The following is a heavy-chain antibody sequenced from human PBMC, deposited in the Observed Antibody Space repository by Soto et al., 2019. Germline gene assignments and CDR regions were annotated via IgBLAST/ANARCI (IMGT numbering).Heavy chain of an antibody. Sequence: SQTLSLTCAISGDSVSSNSAAWNWIRQSPSRGLEWLGRTYYRSKWYNDYAVSVKSRITINPDTSKNQFSLQLNSVTPEDTAVYYCARGITGNNLYCYYGIDVWGQGTTLTVYS. CDR1: GDSVSSNSAA. J-gene: IGHJ6*02. CDR3: ARGITGNNLYCYYGIDV. D-gene: IGHD1-20*01. CDR2: TYYRSKWYN. V-gene: IGHV6-1*01.